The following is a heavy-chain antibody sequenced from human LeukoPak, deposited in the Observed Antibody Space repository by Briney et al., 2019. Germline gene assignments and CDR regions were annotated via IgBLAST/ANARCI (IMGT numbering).Heavy chain of an antibody. CDR3: ARVLGAETTFDS. Sequence: VASVKVSCKASGYTFTAYYMLWVRQAPGQGLEWMGWVNPNSGGTKYAQKFQGRVNMTSDTSTATGFMELTGLKSDDTAVYFCARVLGAETTFDSWGQGTLVSVSS. D-gene: IGHD4-11*01. CDR2: VNPNSGGT. J-gene: IGHJ4*02. CDR1: GYTFTAYY. V-gene: IGHV1-2*02.